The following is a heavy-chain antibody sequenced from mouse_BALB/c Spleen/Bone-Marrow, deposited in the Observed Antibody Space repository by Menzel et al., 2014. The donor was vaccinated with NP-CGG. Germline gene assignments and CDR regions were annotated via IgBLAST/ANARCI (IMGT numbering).Heavy chain of an antibody. J-gene: IGHJ2*01. CDR2: INPGSGGA. D-gene: IGHD3-2*01. CDR1: GYAFTSYL. Sequence: VQLQQSGAELVRPGTSVKVSCKASGYAFTSYLIEWIKQRPGQGLEWIGVINPGSGGANYNEKFKGKATLTADKSSSTAYVQISSLTSDDSAVYFCARGWTARTPSYWGQGTALTVSS. CDR3: ARGWTARTPSY. V-gene: IGHV1-54*01.